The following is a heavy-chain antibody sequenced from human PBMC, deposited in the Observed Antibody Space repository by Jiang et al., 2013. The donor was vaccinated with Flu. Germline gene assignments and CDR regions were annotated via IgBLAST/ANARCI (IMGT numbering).Heavy chain of an antibody. J-gene: IGHJ4*02. CDR3: AKSTYDRDSDFDY. CDR2: ISYDGSNK. V-gene: IGHV3-30*18. Sequence: QAPGKGLEWVAVISYDGSNKYYADSVKGRFTISRDNSKNTLYLQMNSLRAEDTAVYYCAKSTYDRDSDFDYWGQGTLVTVSS. D-gene: IGHD3-22*01.